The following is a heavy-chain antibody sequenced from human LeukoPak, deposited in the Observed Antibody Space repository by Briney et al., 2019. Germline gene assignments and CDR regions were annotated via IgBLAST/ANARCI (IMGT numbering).Heavy chain of an antibody. J-gene: IGHJ2*01. CDR3: AGDTAGVHPPQPQDL. CDR1: GVTFSDYY. V-gene: IGHV3-11*06. CDR2: VSSSSSYT. D-gene: IGHD3-10*01. Sequence: PGGSLRLSCAASGVTFSDYYMSWIRQAPGKGLEWVSYVSSSSSYTNYSDSVKGRFTTSRDNAENSLYMQMISLSAEDTAVYYCAGDTAGVHPPQPQDL.